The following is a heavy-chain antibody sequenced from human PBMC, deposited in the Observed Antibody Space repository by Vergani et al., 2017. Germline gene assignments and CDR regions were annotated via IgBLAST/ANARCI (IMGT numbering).Heavy chain of an antibody. CDR1: GFTLSSYS. J-gene: IGHJ4*02. V-gene: IGHV3-21*02. D-gene: IGHD2-8*01. CDR3: ARGLWDCTHIRCSPPSY. Sequence: EIELSESGGGLVQPGGSLRLSCAAAGFTLSSYSMNWVRQAPGKGLEWVASISGSSSYVFYRDSVEGRFTITRDNAKKSVYLQMNSLRAEDTAMYFCARGLWDCTHIRCSPPSYWGQGTQVTVSS. CDR2: ISGSSSYV.